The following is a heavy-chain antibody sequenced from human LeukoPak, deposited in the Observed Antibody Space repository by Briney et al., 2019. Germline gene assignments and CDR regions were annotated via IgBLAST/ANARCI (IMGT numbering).Heavy chain of an antibody. CDR3: ARAHYASGVFDY. J-gene: IGHJ4*02. Sequence: GRSLRLSCAASGFTFSNYAMQWVRQAPGKGLEWVAVISYDGSNKYYADSVKGRFTISRDNSKNTLYLQMNSLRAEDTAVFYCARAHYASGVFDYWGQGTLVTVSS. V-gene: IGHV3-30-3*01. CDR1: GFTFSNYA. CDR2: ISYDGSNK. D-gene: IGHD3-10*01.